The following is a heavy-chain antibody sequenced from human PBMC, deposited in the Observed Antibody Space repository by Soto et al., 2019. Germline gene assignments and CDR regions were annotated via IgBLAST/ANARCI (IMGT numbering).Heavy chain of an antibody. V-gene: IGHV5-51*01. CDR3: ASAYPGGSQGSPPDI. D-gene: IGHD3-10*01. J-gene: IGHJ4*02. CDR2: ISPDDSET. Sequence: RGESLKISCKASGYRFSSYWIGWVRQKPGKGLEWMGIISPDDSETKYSPSFQGQVVISVDRSINTVSLHWSSMKASDSAMYYCASAYPGGSQGSPPDIWGQGTLVTVS. CDR1: GYRFSSYW.